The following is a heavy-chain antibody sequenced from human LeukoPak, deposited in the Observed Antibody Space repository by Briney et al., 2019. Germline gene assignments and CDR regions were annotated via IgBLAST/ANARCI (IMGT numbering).Heavy chain of an antibody. CDR2: ISYDGSNK. Sequence: PGRSLRLSCAASGFTFSSYAMHWVRQAPGKGLEWVAVISYDGSNKYYADSVKGRFTISRDNSKNTLYLQMNSLRAEDTAVYYCARPLGYCSGGSCYSSYFDHWGQGTLVTVSS. CDR1: GFTFSSYA. D-gene: IGHD2-15*01. J-gene: IGHJ4*02. CDR3: ARPLGYCSGGSCYSSYFDH. V-gene: IGHV3-30-3*01.